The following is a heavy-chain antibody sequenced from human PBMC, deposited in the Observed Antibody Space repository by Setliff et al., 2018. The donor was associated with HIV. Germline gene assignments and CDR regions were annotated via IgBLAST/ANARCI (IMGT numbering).Heavy chain of an antibody. CDR1: GFTFSDYY. D-gene: IGHD1-1*01. CDR2: ISSSGSTI. V-gene: IGHV3-11*04. J-gene: IGHJ6*02. CDR3: ARGKSGFETTGIDYGMDL. Sequence: GGSLRLSCAASGFTFSDYYMSWIRQAPGKGLEWVSYISSSGSTIYYADSVKGRFTISRDNAKNSLYLQINSLRADDTAFYYCARGKSGFETTGIDYGMDLWGQGTTVTVSS.